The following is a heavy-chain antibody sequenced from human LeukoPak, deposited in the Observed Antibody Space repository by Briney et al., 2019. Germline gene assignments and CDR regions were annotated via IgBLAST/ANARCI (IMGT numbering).Heavy chain of an antibody. Sequence: ASVKVSCKASGYTFTSYGISWVRQAPGQGLEWMGWISAYNGNTNYAQKLQGRVTMTTDTSTSTAYMELRSLRSDDTAVYYCARAYHYDSSGPPSYWGQGTLVTVSS. CDR1: GYTFTSYG. CDR2: ISAYNGNT. CDR3: ARAYHYDSSGPPSY. J-gene: IGHJ4*02. D-gene: IGHD3-22*01. V-gene: IGHV1-18*01.